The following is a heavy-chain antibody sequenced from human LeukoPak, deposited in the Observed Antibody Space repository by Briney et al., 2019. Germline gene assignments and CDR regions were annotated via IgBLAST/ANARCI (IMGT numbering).Heavy chain of an antibody. CDR2: IGTAGDT. Sequence: PGGSLRLSCAASGFTFSSYDMHWVRQATGKGLEWVSAIGTAGDTYYPGSVKGRFTISRENAKNSLYLQMNSLRAGDTAVYYCARGRFEYSSSTLTYYFDYLGQGTLVTVSS. CDR1: GFTFSSYD. J-gene: IGHJ4*02. D-gene: IGHD6-6*01. CDR3: ARGRFEYSSSTLTYYFDY. V-gene: IGHV3-13*01.